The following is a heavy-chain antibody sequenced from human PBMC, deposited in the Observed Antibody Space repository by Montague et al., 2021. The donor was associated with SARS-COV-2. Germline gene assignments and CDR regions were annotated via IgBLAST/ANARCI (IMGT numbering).Heavy chain of an antibody. CDR1: GFTFSSYW. J-gene: IGHJ4*02. D-gene: IGHD3-22*01. CDR2: IKQDGSEK. Sequence: SLRLSCAASGFTFSSYWMSWVRQAPGKGLEWVANIKQDGSEKYYVDSVRGRFTISRDNAKKSLYLQMNSLTAEDTAVYYCATDSFSGYFDWGQGTLVTVSS. CDR3: ATDSFSGYFD. V-gene: IGHV3-7*01.